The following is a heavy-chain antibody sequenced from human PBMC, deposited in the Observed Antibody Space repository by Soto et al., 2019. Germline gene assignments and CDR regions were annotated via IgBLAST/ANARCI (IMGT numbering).Heavy chain of an antibody. V-gene: IGHV1-69*01. CDR3: ARGVSTSGAYYTGPSAYDL. D-gene: IGHD3-10*01. Sequence: QVQLVQSGAVVKKPGSSVEVSCKASGGTFNGYGISWVRQAPGQGLEWMGGTVPVFDTSKYAPRFQGRVTMTADQSTSTAYMELGSVRSEDTAIYFCARGVSTSGAYYTGPSAYDLWGQGTLVIVSS. CDR2: TVPVFDTS. J-gene: IGHJ3*01. CDR1: GGTFNGYG.